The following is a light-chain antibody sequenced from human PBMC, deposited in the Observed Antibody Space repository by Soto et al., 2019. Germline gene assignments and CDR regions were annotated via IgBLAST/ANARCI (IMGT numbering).Light chain of an antibody. CDR2: SYN. CDR3: QSFDSSLSAVV. Sequence: QSVLTQPPSVSAAPGQRVTIPCTGSSSNIGAGYDVHWYHQLPGTAPKRLMYSYNNRPSGVPDRFSGYKSGTSASLAITGLQAEDEADYYCQSFDSSLSAVVFGGGTKLTVL. J-gene: IGLJ2*01. CDR1: SSNIGAGYD. V-gene: IGLV1-40*01.